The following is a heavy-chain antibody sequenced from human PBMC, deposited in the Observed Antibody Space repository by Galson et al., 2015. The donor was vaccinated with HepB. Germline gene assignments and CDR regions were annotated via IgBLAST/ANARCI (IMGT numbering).Heavy chain of an antibody. J-gene: IGHJ4*02. Sequence: SLRLSCAASGFTFSSSWMHWVRQAPGKGLMWVSRITSDGRSTAYAGSVKGRFTISRDNAKNTLYLQMISLGAEDTAVYYCARNSRTDFDSWGQGTLVTVSS. CDR1: GFTFSSSW. CDR2: ITSDGRST. V-gene: IGHV3-74*01. D-gene: IGHD2/OR15-2a*01. CDR3: ARNSRTDFDS.